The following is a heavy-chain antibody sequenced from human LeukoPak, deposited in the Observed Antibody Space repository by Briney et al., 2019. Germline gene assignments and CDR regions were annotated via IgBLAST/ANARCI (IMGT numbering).Heavy chain of an antibody. CDR2: ISYDGSNK. Sequence: PGGSLRLSCAASGFTFSSYAMHWVRQAPGKGLEWVAVISYDGSNKYYADSVEGRFTISRDNSKNTLCLQMNSLRAEDTAVYYCARGARLRYFDWLLYVDYWGQGTLVTVSS. CDR1: GFTFSSYA. V-gene: IGHV3-30-3*01. CDR3: ARGARLRYFDWLLYVDY. D-gene: IGHD3-9*01. J-gene: IGHJ4*02.